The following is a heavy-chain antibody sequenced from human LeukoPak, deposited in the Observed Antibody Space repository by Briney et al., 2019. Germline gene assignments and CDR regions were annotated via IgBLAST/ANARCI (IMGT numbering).Heavy chain of an antibody. CDR2: ISSSGSTI. CDR1: GFTFSDYY. CDR3: ATFPYDILTGYYYYYGMDV. Sequence: GGSLRPSCAASGFTFSDYYMSWIRQAPGKGLEWVSYISSSGSTIYYADSVKGRFTISRDNARNSLYLQMNSLRAEDTAVYYCATFPYDILTGYYYYYGMDVWGQGTTVTVSS. D-gene: IGHD3-9*01. J-gene: IGHJ6*02. V-gene: IGHV3-11*01.